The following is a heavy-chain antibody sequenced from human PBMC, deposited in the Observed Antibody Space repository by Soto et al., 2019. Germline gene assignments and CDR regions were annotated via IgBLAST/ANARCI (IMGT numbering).Heavy chain of an antibody. D-gene: IGHD6-6*01. CDR2: INPSGGST. CDR3: ARDRSIAARPDYYYGMDV. J-gene: IGHJ6*02. CDR1: GYTFTSYY. Sequence: ASVKVSCKASGYTFTSYYMHWVRQAPGQGLEWMGIINPSGGSTSYAQKFQGRVTMTRDTSTSTVYMELSSLRSEDTAVYYCARDRSIAARPDYYYGMDVWGQGTTVTVSS. V-gene: IGHV1-46*01.